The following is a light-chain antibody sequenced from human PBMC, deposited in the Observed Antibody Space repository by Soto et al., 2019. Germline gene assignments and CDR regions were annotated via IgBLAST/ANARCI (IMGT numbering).Light chain of an antibody. Sequence: QSALTQPASVSGSPGQSITISCTGTSSDVGSYNLVSWYQQHPGKAPKLMIYEGSKRPSGVSNCFSGSKSGNTASLTISGLQAEDEADYYCCSYAGSSPVVFGGGTKLTVL. J-gene: IGLJ2*01. V-gene: IGLV2-23*01. CDR2: EGS. CDR3: CSYAGSSPVV. CDR1: SSDVGSYNL.